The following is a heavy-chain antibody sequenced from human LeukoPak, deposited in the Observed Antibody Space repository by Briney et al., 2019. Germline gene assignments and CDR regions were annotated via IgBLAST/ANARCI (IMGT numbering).Heavy chain of an antibody. D-gene: IGHD3-10*01. J-gene: IGHJ4*02. V-gene: IGHV3-48*02. CDR1: GFIFTNYF. Sequence: TGGSLRLSCAASGFIFTNYFMSWVRQAPGKGLEWVSYISSSSSTIYYADSVKGRFTISRDNAKNSLYLQMNSLRDVDTAVYYCAKFFGEEDFDYWGQGTLVTVSS. CDR3: AKFFGEEDFDY. CDR2: ISSSSSTI.